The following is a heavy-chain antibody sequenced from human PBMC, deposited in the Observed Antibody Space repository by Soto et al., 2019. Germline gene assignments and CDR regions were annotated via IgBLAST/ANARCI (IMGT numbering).Heavy chain of an antibody. V-gene: IGHV5-10-1*03. D-gene: IGHD1-1*01. Sequence: EVQLVQSGAEVKKPGESLRISCKGSGYTFTTYYISWVRQMPGKGLEWMGRIDPTDSSTNYSPSFQGHVTISVDKSIRTAYLQWSSLKASDTAMYFCARLDMTTASGGYYGMDVWGQGTTVTVSS. CDR3: ARLDMTTASGGYYGMDV. J-gene: IGHJ6*02. CDR1: GYTFTTYY. CDR2: IDPTDSST.